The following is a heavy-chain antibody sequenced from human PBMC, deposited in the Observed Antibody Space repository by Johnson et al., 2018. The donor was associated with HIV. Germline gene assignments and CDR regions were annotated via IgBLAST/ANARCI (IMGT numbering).Heavy chain of an antibody. V-gene: IGHV3-48*01. CDR3: TTLWASPDAFDI. CDR1: GFTFSTYA. CDR2: ISSSGNTI. D-gene: IGHD1-14*01. Sequence: VQLVESGGGVVQPGKSLRLSCAASGFTFSTYAVHWIRQTPGKGLEWVSYISSSGNTIYYADSVKGRFTISRDNSKNTLYLQMNSLKTEDTAVYYCTTLWASPDAFDIWGQGTMVTVSS. J-gene: IGHJ3*02.